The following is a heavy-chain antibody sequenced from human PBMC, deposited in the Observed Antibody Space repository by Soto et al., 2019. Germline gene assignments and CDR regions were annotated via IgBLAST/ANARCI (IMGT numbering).Heavy chain of an antibody. CDR2: IIPIFGTA. CDR3: ARDLTRYCSGGSCYSGNYYGMDV. J-gene: IGHJ6*02. D-gene: IGHD2-15*01. V-gene: IGHV1-69*01. CDR1: GGTFSSYA. Sequence: QVQLVQSGAEVKKPGSSVKVSCKASGGTFSSYAISWVRQAPGQGLEWMGGIIPIFGTANYAQKFQGRVMITADESTSTAYMELSSLRSEDTAVYYCARDLTRYCSGGSCYSGNYYGMDVWGQGTTVTVSS.